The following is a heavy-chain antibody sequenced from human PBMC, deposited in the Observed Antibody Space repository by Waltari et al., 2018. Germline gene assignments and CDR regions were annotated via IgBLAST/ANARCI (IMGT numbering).Heavy chain of an antibody. CDR1: GSSFTDYA. Sequence: QVHLEQSGSELKRPGASVRISCLTSGSSFTDYANNWGRQAPGQGLQWLGWVNTQTGNPTYAQGLSRRFVFSVDTSVATAYLQIDSLTTSDSAVYFCSREALVGTNTVVDYWGRGTLVTV. D-gene: IGHD1-26*01. J-gene: IGHJ4*02. CDR3: SREALVGTNTVVDY. CDR2: VNTQTGNP. V-gene: IGHV7-4-1*01.